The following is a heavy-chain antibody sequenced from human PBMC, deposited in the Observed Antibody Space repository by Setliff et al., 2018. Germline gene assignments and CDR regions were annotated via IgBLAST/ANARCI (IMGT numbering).Heavy chain of an antibody. D-gene: IGHD4-4*01. CDR3: AKDTGYYFDY. J-gene: IGHJ4*02. V-gene: IGHV3-23*01. Sequence: WGSLRLSCTASGLTFADAWMSWVRQAPGKGLEWVSAISGSGGSTYYADSVKGRFTISRDNSKNTLYLQMNSLRGEDTAVYYCAKDTGYYFDYWGQGTLVTVSS. CDR1: GLTFADAW. CDR2: ISGSGGST.